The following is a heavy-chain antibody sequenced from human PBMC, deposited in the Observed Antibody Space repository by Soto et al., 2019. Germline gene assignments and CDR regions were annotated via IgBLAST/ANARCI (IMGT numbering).Heavy chain of an antibody. CDR2: ISGSGGST. V-gene: IGHV3-23*01. Sequence: PGGSLRLSCAASGFTSSSYAMSWVRQAPGKGLEWVSAISGSGGSTYYADSVKGRFTISRDNSKNTLYLQMNSLRAEDTAVYYCAKGRIAVDAHYYYYGMDVWGQGTTVTVSS. D-gene: IGHD6-19*01. CDR3: AKGRIAVDAHYYYYGMDV. CDR1: GFTSSSYA. J-gene: IGHJ6*02.